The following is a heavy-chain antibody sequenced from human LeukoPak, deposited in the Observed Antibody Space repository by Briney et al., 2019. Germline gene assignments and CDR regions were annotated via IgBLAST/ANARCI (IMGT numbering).Heavy chain of an antibody. D-gene: IGHD6-13*01. Sequence: GGSLRLSCAASGFTFSSYAMHWVRQAPGKGLEWVAVISYDGSNKYYADSVKGRFTISRDNSKNTLYLQMNSLRAEDTAVYYCARDRYSSSWYRSYYYYYGMTSGAKGPRSPSP. CDR1: GFTFSSYA. V-gene: IGHV3-30-3*01. CDR3: ARDRYSSSWYRSYYYYYGMTS. J-gene: IGHJ6*02. CDR2: ISYDGSNK.